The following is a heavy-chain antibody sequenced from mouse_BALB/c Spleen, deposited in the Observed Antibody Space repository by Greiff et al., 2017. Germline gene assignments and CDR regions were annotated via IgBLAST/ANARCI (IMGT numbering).Heavy chain of an antibody. J-gene: IGHJ4*01. Sequence: VKLVESGPGLVAPSQSLSITCTVSGFSLTSYGVHWVRQPPGKGLEWLGVIWAGGSTNYNSALMSRLSISKDNSKSQVFLKMNSLQTDDTAMYYCASRLVRDAMDYWGQGTSVTVSS. CDR1: GFSLTSYG. CDR3: ASRLVRDAMDY. D-gene: IGHD2-10*02. V-gene: IGHV2-9*02. CDR2: IWAGGST.